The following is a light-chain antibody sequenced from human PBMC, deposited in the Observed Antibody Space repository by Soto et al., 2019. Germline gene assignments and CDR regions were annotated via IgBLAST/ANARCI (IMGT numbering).Light chain of an antibody. CDR3: QQYHSWRT. Sequence: IVMTQSPATLSVSPGERATLSCRASQSIDRKLAWYQQRPGQAPRLLIYGASTRATGIPARFSGSGSGTEFTLTISGLQSEDFGVFYCQQYHSWRTFGQGTKVEIK. J-gene: IGKJ1*01. CDR1: QSIDRK. CDR2: GAS. V-gene: IGKV3-15*01.